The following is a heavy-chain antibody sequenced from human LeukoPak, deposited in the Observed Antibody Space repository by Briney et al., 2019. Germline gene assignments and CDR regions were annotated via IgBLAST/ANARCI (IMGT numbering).Heavy chain of an antibody. D-gene: IGHD3-3*01. CDR3: ARAPLTIFGVVIAVFDY. CDR1: GYTFTSYG. CDR2: ISAYNGNT. Sequence: ASVKVSCKASGYTFTSYGISWVRQAPGQGLEWMGWISAYNGNTNYVQKLQGRVTMTTDTSTSTACMELTSLRSDDTAVYYCARAPLTIFGVVIAVFDYWGQGTLVTVSS. J-gene: IGHJ4*02. V-gene: IGHV1-18*01.